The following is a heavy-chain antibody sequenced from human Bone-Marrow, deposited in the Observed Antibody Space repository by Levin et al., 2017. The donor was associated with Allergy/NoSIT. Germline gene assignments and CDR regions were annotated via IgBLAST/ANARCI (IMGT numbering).Heavy chain of an antibody. V-gene: IGHV3-23*01. Sequence: GGSLRLSCAASGFTLSKFAMNWVRQAPGKGLEWVSGISGSGDSTYDADSVKGRFTISRDNSKNTLYLQMNSVRAEDTAVYYCAKDRNTVLESAAMRHYYYYGMDVWGQGTAVTVSS. CDR3: AKDRNTVLESAAMRHYYYYGMDV. J-gene: IGHJ6*02. CDR1: GFTLSKFA. D-gene: IGHD2-2*01. CDR2: ISGSGDST.